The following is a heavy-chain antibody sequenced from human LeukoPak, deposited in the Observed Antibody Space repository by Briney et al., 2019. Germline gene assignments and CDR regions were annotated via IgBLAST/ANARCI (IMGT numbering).Heavy chain of an antibody. Sequence: GGSLRLSCAASGFTFSNSAMSWVRQAPRKGLEWVSTLSGSGITTYYADSVKGRFTISRDNSKNTLYLQMNSLRAEDTAVYYCAKGIYSSGWSYFDYWGHGTLVTVSS. CDR2: LSGSGITT. V-gene: IGHV3-23*01. J-gene: IGHJ4*01. CDR3: AKGIYSSGWSYFDY. CDR1: GFTFSNSA. D-gene: IGHD6-19*01.